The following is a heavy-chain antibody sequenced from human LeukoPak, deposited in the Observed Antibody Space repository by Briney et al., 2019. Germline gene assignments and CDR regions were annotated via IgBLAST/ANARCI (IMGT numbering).Heavy chain of an antibody. V-gene: IGHV4-4*07. CDR1: GGSISSYY. Sequence: PSETLSLTCTFSGGSISSYYWSWIRQPAGKGLEWIGRIHTSGSTNYNPSLKSRVTISVDTSKNQFSLKLSSVTAADTAVYYCARDLTSIRSRTENWFDPWGQGTLVTVSS. CDR3: ARDLTSIRSRTENWFDP. CDR2: IHTSGST. D-gene: IGHD6-13*01. J-gene: IGHJ5*02.